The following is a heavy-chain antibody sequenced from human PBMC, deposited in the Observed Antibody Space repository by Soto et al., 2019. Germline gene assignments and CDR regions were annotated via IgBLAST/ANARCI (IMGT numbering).Heavy chain of an antibody. V-gene: IGHV3-23*01. CDR3: VKDDGGYPSTAPH. J-gene: IGHJ4*02. CDR2: SSGSGDRT. D-gene: IGHD3-22*01. Sequence: EVQLLESGGGLVQPGGSLRLSCAASGITISNYPMSWVRQAPGKGLDWVSGSSGSGDRTYYADSAKGRFTIPKDISRNSLSQQLDSLGVEDTAVYFCVKDDGGYPSTAPHWGQGTLVTVSS. CDR1: GITISNYP.